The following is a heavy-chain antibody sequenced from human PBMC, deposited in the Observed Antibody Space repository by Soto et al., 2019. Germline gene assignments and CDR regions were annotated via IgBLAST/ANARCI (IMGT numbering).Heavy chain of an antibody. CDR1: GFTLSNYA. CDR3: VRPRYDYNILDY. CDR2: ISRSDGST. V-gene: IGHV3-23*01. J-gene: IGHJ4*02. D-gene: IGHD4-4*01. Sequence: GGSLRLSCAASGFTLSNYAVTWVRQAPGKGLEWVSAISRSDGSTHYTDSVKGRFTVSRDNSKNTLYLEMSSLRADDTAVYFCVRPRYDYNILDYWGQGTPVTVSS.